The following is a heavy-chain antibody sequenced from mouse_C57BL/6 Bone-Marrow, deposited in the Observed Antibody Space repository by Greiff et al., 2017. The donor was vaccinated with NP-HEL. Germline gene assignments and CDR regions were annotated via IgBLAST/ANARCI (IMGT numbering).Heavy chain of an antibody. D-gene: IGHD1-1*01. J-gene: IGHJ2*01. Sequence: EVHLVESGGGLVKPGGSLKLSCAASGFTFSDYGMHWVRQAPEKGLEWVAYISSGSSSIYYADTVKGRFTFSRDNAKNTLFLQMTSLRSEDTAMYYCARGYVSSYDFDYWGQGTTLTVSS. CDR3: ARGYVSSYDFDY. V-gene: IGHV5-17*01. CDR1: GFTFSDYG. CDR2: ISSGSSSI.